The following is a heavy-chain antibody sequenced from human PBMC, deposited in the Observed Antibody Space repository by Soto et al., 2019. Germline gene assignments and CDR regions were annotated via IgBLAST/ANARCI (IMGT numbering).Heavy chain of an antibody. CDR3: ASPVDYGGNSGHAFDI. Sequence: QLQLQESGPGLVKPSETLSLTCTVSGGSIISSSYYWGWIRQPPGKGLEWIGNIYNSRTTYYNPSLKSRVTISADTSKNQFSLKLSSVTAADTAVYYCASPVDYGGNSGHAFDIWGQGTTVTVSS. J-gene: IGHJ3*02. CDR1: GGSIISSSYY. D-gene: IGHD4-17*01. CDR2: IYNSRTT. V-gene: IGHV4-39*01.